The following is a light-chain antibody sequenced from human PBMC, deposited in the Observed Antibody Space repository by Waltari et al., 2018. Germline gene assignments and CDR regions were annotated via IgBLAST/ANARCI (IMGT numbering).Light chain of an antibody. CDR3: QQSDSFPWA. CDR2: AAS. Sequence: DIQMTQSPSSVSASVGDSITITCRASQEITRWLAWYQQKPGKAPKLLISAASSLQSGVPSRFSGSGSGTDFTLTISSLQPEDFATYYCQQSDSFPWAFGQGTKVEIK. CDR1: QEITRW. V-gene: IGKV1-12*01. J-gene: IGKJ1*01.